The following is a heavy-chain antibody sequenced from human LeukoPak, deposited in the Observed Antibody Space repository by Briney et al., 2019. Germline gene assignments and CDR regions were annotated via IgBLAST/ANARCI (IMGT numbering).Heavy chain of an antibody. CDR1: GFTVSSNY. Sequence: GGSLRLSCAASGFTVSSNYMSWVRQAPGKGLEWVSVIYSGGSTYYADSVKGRFTISRDNSKNTLYLQMNSLRAEDTAVYYCAGGVGPRGVDWFDPWGQGTLVTVSS. V-gene: IGHV3-53*01. CDR3: AGGVGPRGVDWFDP. D-gene: IGHD2-15*01. CDR2: IYSGGST. J-gene: IGHJ5*02.